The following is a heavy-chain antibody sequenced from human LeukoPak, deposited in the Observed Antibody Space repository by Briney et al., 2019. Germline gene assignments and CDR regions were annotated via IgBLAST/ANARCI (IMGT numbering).Heavy chain of an antibody. CDR3: ARDQYY. V-gene: IGHV3-7*01. J-gene: IGHJ4*02. Sequence: PGGSLRLSCAASGFTFSSYAMSWVRQAPGKGLEWVANIKQDGSEKYYVDSVKGRFTISRDNAKNSLYLQMSSLRAEDTAVYYCARDQYYWGQGTLVTVSS. CDR1: GFTFSSYA. CDR2: IKQDGSEK.